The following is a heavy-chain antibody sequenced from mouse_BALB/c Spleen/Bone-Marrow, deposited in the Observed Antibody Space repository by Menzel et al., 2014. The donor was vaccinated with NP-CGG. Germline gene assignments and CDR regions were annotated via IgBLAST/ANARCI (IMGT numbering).Heavy chain of an antibody. D-gene: IGHD2-14*01. J-gene: IGHJ4*01. CDR2: ISYSGST. Sequence: ESGPGLVKPSQSLSLTCTVTGYSITSDYAWNWIRQFPGNKLEWMGYISYSGSTSYNPSLKSRISITRDTSKNQFFLRLNSVTSEDTATYYCARGGYDDAVDYWGQGTSVTVSS. CDR3: ARGGYDDAVDY. CDR1: GYSITSDYA. V-gene: IGHV3-2*02.